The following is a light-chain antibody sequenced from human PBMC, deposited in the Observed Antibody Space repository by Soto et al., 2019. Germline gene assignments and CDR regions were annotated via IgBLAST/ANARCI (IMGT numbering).Light chain of an antibody. V-gene: IGKV1-6*01. J-gene: IGKJ1*01. CDR1: QGISSY. CDR3: LQDYNYPWT. CDR2: AAS. Sequence: AIQLTQSPSSLSASVGDRVTITCRASQGISSYLAWYQQKPGKAPKLLIYAASSLQTGVPSRFSGSGSGTDFTLTISSLQPEDFATHYCLQDYNYPWTFGQGTKVDIK.